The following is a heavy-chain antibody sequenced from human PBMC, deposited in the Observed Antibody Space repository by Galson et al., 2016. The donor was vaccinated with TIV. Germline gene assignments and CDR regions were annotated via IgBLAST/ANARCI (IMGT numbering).Heavy chain of an antibody. D-gene: IGHD1-26*01. J-gene: IGHJ6*02. CDR3: ARDRIVDATYYYYYYGMDV. V-gene: IGHV3-66*02. CDR2: ISDGGNT. CDR1: GLSVSINY. Sequence: SLRLSCAASGLSVSINYMTRVRQAPGKGLEWVSLISDGGNTYYPDSVKGRFSISRDKSKNTLYLQMNSLRVEDTAVYYCARDRIVDATYYYYYYGMDVWGQGTAVTVSS.